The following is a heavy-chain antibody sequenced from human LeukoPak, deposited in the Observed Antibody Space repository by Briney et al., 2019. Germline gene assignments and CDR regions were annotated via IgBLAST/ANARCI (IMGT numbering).Heavy chain of an antibody. D-gene: IGHD4-17*01. Sequence: SQTLSLTCTVSGDSITSGTYYWSWIRQPAGKGLEWVGHVHADGTTNYSPSLKSRVTIAVDSSKNQFSLDLSSVTPSDTAVYYCARDRALDGDLYYWGQGTLVTVSS. J-gene: IGHJ4*02. CDR3: ARDRALDGDLYY. V-gene: IGHV4-61*09. CDR2: VHADGTT. CDR1: GDSITSGTYY.